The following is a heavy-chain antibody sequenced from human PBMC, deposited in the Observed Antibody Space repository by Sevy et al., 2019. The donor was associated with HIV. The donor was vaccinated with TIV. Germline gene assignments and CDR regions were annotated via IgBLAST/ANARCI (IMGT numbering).Heavy chain of an antibody. J-gene: IGHJ4*02. V-gene: IGHV3-64*02. CDR3: ARWGYNYDSSGYYG. D-gene: IGHD3-22*01. CDR1: GFTFSSYA. Sequence: GGSLRLSCAASGFTFSSYAMHWIRQAPGKGLEYVSAITSNGGTTYYADSVKGRFTVSRDNSKNMLYLQMGSLRAEDMAVYYCARWGYNYDSSGYYGWGQGTLVTVSS. CDR2: ITSNGGTT.